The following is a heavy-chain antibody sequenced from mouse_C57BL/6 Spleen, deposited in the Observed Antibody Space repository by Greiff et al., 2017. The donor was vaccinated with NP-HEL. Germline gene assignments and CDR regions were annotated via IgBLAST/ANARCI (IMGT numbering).Heavy chain of an antibody. CDR1: GFSLTSYG. D-gene: IGHD4-1*01. CDR2: IWSGGST. J-gene: IGHJ2*01. CDR3: ARNRLGQDYFDY. Sequence: VMLVESGPGLVQPSQSLSITCTVSGFSLTSYGVHWVRQSPGKGLEWLGVIWSGGSTDYNAAFISRLSISKDNSKSQVFFKMNSLQADDTAIYYCARNRLGQDYFDYWGQGTTLTVSS. V-gene: IGHV2-2*01.